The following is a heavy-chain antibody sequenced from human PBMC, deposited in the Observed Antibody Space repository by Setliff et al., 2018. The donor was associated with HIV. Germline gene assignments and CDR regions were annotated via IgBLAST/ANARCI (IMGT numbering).Heavy chain of an antibody. CDR1: GGSISSGGYY. D-gene: IGHD3-22*01. V-gene: IGHV4-61*08. J-gene: IGHJ4*02. CDR3: ARLQDSSGYYRY. CDR2: IYYSGTT. Sequence: PSETLSLTCTVSGGSISSGGYYWTWIRQPPGKGLEWIGYIYYSGTTNYNPSLRSRVTISVDTSKNQFSLKLSSVTAADTAVYYCARLQDSSGYYRYWGQGTLVTVSS.